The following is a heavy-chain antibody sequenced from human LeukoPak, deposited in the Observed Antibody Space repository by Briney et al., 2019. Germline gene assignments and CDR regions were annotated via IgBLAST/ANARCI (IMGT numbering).Heavy chain of an antibody. J-gene: IGHJ4*02. CDR1: NGFDSYY. CDR3: GVYGGDWRFDF. Sequence: KPSETLSLTCAVYNGFDSYYMTIVRQPPGKGREWVGEITYRGSGNYNPSLKGRATISINVSQRQFSLSLRSVTAADTATYYCGVYGGDWRFDFWGQGTPITVSS. V-gene: IGHV4-34*01. D-gene: IGHD2-21*02. CDR2: ITYRGSG.